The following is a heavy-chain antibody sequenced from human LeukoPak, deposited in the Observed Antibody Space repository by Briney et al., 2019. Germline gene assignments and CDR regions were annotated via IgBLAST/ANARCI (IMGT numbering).Heavy chain of an antibody. V-gene: IGHV4-34*01. Sequence: SETLSLTCAVFGGSFTDYYWSWIRQPPRKGLEWIGEITHRGSTNYKSSLKSRVTISVDTSKNQFSLKLTSVTAADTAIYYCSRRGQWLGRWFDPWGQGTLVTVSS. CDR3: SRRGQWLGRWFDP. CDR2: ITHRGST. CDR1: GGSFTDYY. D-gene: IGHD6-19*01. J-gene: IGHJ5*02.